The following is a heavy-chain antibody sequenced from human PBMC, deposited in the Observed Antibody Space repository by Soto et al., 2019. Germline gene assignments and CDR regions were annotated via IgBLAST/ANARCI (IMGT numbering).Heavy chain of an antibody. CDR3: ARELWSGYCNLDY. Sequence: QVQLVESGGGLVKPGGSLRLSCAASGFTFSDYYMSWIRQAPGKGLEWISHISSNSGFTNYADSVKGRFTISRDSAKNSLYLQMNGLRAEDTAVYYCARELWSGYCNLDYWGQGTLVTVSS. D-gene: IGHD3-3*01. CDR2: ISSNSGFT. J-gene: IGHJ4*02. CDR1: GFTFSDYY. V-gene: IGHV3-11*06.